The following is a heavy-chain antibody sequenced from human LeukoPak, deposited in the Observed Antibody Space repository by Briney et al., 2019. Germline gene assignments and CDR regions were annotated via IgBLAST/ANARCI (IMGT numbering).Heavy chain of an antibody. CDR3: AGDSSGYYYGGY. CDR1: GGSISSGDYY. D-gene: IGHD3-22*01. CDR2: IYYSGST. Sequence: PSETLSLTCTVSGGSISSGDYYWSWIRQPPGKGLEWIGYIYYSGSTYYNPSLKSRVTISVDTSENQFSLKLSSVTAADTAVYYCAGDSSGYYYGGYWGQGTLVTVSS. V-gene: IGHV4-30-4*01. J-gene: IGHJ4*02.